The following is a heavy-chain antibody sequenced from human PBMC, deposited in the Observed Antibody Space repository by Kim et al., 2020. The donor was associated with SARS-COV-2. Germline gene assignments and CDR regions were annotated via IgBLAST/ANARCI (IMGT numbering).Heavy chain of an antibody. Sequence: GGSLRLSCAASGFTFSSYSMNWVRQAPGKGLEWVSYISSSSSTIYYADSVKGRFTISRDNAKNSLYLQMNSLRDEDTAVYYCATLVPRSYYSFDYWGQGTLVTVSS. V-gene: IGHV3-48*02. J-gene: IGHJ4*02. D-gene: IGHD1-26*01. CDR1: GFTFSSYS. CDR2: ISSSSSTI. CDR3: ATLVPRSYYSFDY.